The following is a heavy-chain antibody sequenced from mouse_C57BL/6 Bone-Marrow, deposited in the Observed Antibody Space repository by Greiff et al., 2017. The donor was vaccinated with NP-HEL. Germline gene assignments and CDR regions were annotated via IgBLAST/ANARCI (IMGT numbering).Heavy chain of an antibody. D-gene: IGHD1-1*01. CDR2: LYPGDGDT. Sequence: SEPELVKPGASVKISWKASGYAFSSSWMNWVKQRPGKGLEWIGRLYPGDGDTNYNGKFKGKATLSADKSSSTAYMQLSSLTSEDSSVYFGARYSYGTVYFDYWGQGTTLTVSS. J-gene: IGHJ2*01. V-gene: IGHV1-82*01. CDR3: ARYSYGTVYFDY. CDR1: GYAFSSSW.